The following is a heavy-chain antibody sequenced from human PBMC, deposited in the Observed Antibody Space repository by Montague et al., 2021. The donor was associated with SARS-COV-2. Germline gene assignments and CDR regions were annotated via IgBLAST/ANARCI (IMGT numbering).Heavy chain of an antibody. CDR2: VFSSGIT. Sequence: SETLSLTCTVSGASINGYYWTWIRQPAGKGLEWIGRVFSSGITNHNPSLKSRLTMSIDMSKNQFSLKMSSVTAADTAMYYCARQARGVGFDIWGQGTRVTVSS. V-gene: IGHV4-4*07. CDR1: GASINGYY. J-gene: IGHJ3*02. D-gene: IGHD3-10*01. CDR3: ARQARGVGFDI.